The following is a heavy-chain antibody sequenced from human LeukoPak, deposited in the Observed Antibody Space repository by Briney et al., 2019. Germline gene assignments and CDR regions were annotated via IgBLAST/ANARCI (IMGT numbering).Heavy chain of an antibody. D-gene: IGHD3-22*01. CDR3: ARVRDRSGYFYDFDY. J-gene: IGHJ4*02. CDR2: IHYSGST. V-gene: IGHV4-59*01. Sequence: SETLSLTRTVSGGSINSYYWSWIRQPPGKGLEWIGYIHYSGSTNYNPSLKSRVTISVDTSKNQFSLKLSSVTAADTAVYYCARVRDRSGYFYDFDYWGQGTLVTVSS. CDR1: GGSINSYY.